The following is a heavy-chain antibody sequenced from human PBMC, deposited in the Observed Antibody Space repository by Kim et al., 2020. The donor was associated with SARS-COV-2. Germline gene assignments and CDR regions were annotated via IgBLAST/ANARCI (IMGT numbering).Heavy chain of an antibody. J-gene: IGHJ6*02. CDR3: ASTGGYSYGLYYYGMDV. Sequence: VKGRFTISRDNAKNTLYLQMNSLGAEDTALYYCASTGGYSYGLYYYGMDVWGQGTTVTVSS. V-gene: IGHV3-74*01. D-gene: IGHD5-18*01.